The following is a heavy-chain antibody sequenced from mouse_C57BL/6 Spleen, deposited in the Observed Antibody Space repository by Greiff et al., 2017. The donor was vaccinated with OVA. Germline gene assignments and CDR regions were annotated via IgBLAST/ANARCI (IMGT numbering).Heavy chain of an antibody. CDR3: ARRGEWYPYAMDY. CDR2: IYPGDGDT. D-gene: IGHD2-1*01. V-gene: IGHV1-80*01. J-gene: IGHJ4*01. CDR1: GYAFSSYW. Sequence: VQLQQSGAELVKPGASVKISCKASGYAFSSYWMNWVKQRPGKGLEWIGQIYPGDGDTNYNGKFKGKATLTADKSSNTAYLQLSSLTSEDSAVYFCARRGEWYPYAMDYWGQGTSVTVSS.